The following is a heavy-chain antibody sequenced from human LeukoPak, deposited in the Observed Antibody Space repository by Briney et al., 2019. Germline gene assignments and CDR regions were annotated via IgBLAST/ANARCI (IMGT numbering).Heavy chain of an antibody. V-gene: IGHV3-23*01. D-gene: IGHD6-6*01. Sequence: GGSLRLSCAASGFTFSSYAMSWVRQAPGKGLEWVSAISGSGGSTYYADSVKGRFTISRDNAKNSLYLQMNSLRAEDTAVYYCARDVPEYSSFDYWGQGTLVTVSS. CDR1: GFTFSSYA. J-gene: IGHJ4*02. CDR2: ISGSGGST. CDR3: ARDVPEYSSFDY.